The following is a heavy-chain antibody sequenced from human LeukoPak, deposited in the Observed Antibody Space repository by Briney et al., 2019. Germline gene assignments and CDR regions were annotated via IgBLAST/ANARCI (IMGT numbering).Heavy chain of an antibody. Sequence: GGSLRLSCVASGFTFTSYWMAWVRQTPGKGLEWVADIKDDGSGEYYVDSVKGRFTISRDNAKKSLYLQMNSLRAEDTAVYYCAKDGGRIAARPSYYMDVWGKGTTVTVSS. CDR1: GFTFTSYW. V-gene: IGHV3-7*03. D-gene: IGHD6-6*01. CDR3: AKDGGRIAARPSYYMDV. J-gene: IGHJ6*03. CDR2: IKDDGSGE.